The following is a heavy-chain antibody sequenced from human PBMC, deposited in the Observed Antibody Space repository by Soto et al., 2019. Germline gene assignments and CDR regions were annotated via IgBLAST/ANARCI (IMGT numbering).Heavy chain of an antibody. D-gene: IGHD5-12*01. CDR1: GFTFSDYT. V-gene: IGHV3-30*04. CDR3: ARDRWMGLPDYFDT. CDR2: VSYDGSEK. Sequence: QVQLMESGGGVVQPGRSLRLSCAASGFTFSDYTMHWVRQAPGKGLEWVAVVSYDGSEKYYADSVKGRFTISRDNSKNTLYLQMNTLRPEDTALYFCARDRWMGLPDYFDTWCQGTLLTVSS. J-gene: IGHJ4*02.